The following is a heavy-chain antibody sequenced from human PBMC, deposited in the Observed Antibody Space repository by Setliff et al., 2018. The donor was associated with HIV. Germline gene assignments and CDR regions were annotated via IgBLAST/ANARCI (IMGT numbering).Heavy chain of an antibody. Sequence: PSETLSLTCTLSGGFISNHYWNWIRQHPGKGLEWIGSTHYSGSSYYSPSLKSRVTISLDTSKNQFSLKLSSMTAADTAVYYCARDVGLCGVDCWPYFYFDLWGRGNLVTVSS. V-gene: IGHV4-59*11. CDR3: ARDVGLCGVDCWPYFYFDL. CDR2: THYSGSS. D-gene: IGHD2-21*02. J-gene: IGHJ2*01. CDR1: GGFISNHY.